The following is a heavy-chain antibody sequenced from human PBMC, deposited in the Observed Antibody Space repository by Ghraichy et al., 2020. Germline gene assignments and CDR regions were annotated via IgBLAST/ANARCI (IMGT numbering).Heavy chain of an antibody. V-gene: IGHV2-5*02. CDR3: AHKRGYSGYDHYYYYGMDV. D-gene: IGHD5-12*01. Sequence: SGPTLVKPTQTLTLTCTFSGFSLSTSGVGVGWIRQPPGKALEWLALIYWDDDKRYSPSLKSRLTITKDTSKNQVVLTMTNMDPVDTATYYCAHKRGYSGYDHYYYYGMDVWGQGTTVTVSS. CDR2: IYWDDDK. CDR1: GFSLSTSGVG. J-gene: IGHJ6*02.